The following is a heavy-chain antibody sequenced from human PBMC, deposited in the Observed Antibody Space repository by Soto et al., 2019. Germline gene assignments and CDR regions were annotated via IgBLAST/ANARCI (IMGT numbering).Heavy chain of an antibody. V-gene: IGHV3-21*01. Sequence: GGSLRLSCAASGFTFSSYSMNWVRQAPGKGLEWVSSISSSSSYIYYADSVKGRFTISRDNAKNSLYLQMNSLRAEDTAVYYCAREISEGYYYYGLDVWGRGTTVTVSS. CDR2: ISSSSSYI. CDR1: GFTFSSYS. J-gene: IGHJ6*02. CDR3: AREISEGYYYYGLDV.